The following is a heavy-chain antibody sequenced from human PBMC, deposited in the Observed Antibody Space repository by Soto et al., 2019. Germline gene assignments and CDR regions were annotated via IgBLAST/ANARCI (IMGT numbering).Heavy chain of an antibody. CDR3: ARGSACAFDY. CDR1: GFIFRDYS. V-gene: IGHV3-48*01. J-gene: IGHJ4*02. CDR2: IAGGRVPT. Sequence: EVPLVESGGGLVQSGESLRLSCAASGFIFRDYSMNWVRQTPGKGLEWIGHIAGGRVPTYYADSVKGRFTISRDRAKNFLELKMNGLQGDDSGIDYCARGSACAFDYWGQGALVTVSS. D-gene: IGHD3-3*02.